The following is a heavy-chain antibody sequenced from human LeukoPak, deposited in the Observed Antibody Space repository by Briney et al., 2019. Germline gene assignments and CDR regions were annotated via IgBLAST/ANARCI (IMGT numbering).Heavy chain of an antibody. D-gene: IGHD2-15*01. J-gene: IGHJ6*02. CDR1: GFTFSSYE. Sequence: PGGSLRLSCAASGFTFSSYEMNWVRQAPGKGLEWVSYISSSGSTIYYADSVKGRFTTSRDNAKNSLYLQMNSLRAEDTAVYYCARDRTLGGCSGGSCYVYYYGMDVWGQGTTVTVSS. CDR3: ARDRTLGGCSGGSCYVYYYGMDV. V-gene: IGHV3-48*03. CDR2: ISSSGSTI.